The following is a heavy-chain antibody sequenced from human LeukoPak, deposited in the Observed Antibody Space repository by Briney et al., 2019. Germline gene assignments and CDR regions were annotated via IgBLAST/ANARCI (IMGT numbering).Heavy chain of an antibody. Sequence: PGGSLRLSCAASGFTFSDYEMNWVRQAPGKGLEWVSSITSSSSTIYYADSVKGRFTISRDNAKNSLYLQMNSLRAEDTAVYYCARDKGGYCSRTSCYVDAFDIWGQGTMVTVSS. CDR2: ITSSSSTI. J-gene: IGHJ3*02. V-gene: IGHV3-48*01. CDR1: GFTFSDYE. CDR3: ARDKGGYCSRTSCYVDAFDI. D-gene: IGHD2-2*01.